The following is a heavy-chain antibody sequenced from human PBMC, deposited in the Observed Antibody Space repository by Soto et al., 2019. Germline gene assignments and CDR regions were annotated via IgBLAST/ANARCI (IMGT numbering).Heavy chain of an antibody. V-gene: IGHV3-23*01. CDR1: GFSFGSYA. CDR3: GKDHGPCSGDNCYSIRANSYGLDV. Sequence: GGSLRLSCAASGFSFGSYAMTWVRQTPGKGLEWVSAVSATGGSTYYADSVRGRFTISRDNSKYTLYLQMNSLRAEDTAIYYCGKDHGPCSGDNCYSIRANSYGLDVWGQGTTVTVSS. J-gene: IGHJ6*02. D-gene: IGHD2-15*01. CDR2: VSATGGST.